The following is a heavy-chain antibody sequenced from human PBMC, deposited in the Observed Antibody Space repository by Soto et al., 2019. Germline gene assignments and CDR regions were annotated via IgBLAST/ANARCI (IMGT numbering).Heavy chain of an antibody. CDR1: GGSISSGGYY. V-gene: IGHV4-31*02. J-gene: IGHJ5*02. Sequence: SETLSLTCTVSGGSISSGGYYWSWIRQHPGKGLEWIGYIYYSGSTYYNPSLKSRVTISVDTSKNQFSLKLSSVAAADTAVYYCARDHIGYCSGGSCYNNWFDPWGQGTLVTVS. CDR2: IYYSGST. D-gene: IGHD2-15*01. CDR3: ARDHIGYCSGGSCYNNWFDP.